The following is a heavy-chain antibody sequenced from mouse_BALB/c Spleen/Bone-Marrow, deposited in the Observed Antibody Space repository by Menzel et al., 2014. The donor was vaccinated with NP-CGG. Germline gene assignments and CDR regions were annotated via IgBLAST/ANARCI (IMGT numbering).Heavy chain of an antibody. CDR2: INPGIGGT. CDR1: GYAFTNYL. V-gene: IGHV1-54*01. Sequence: QVTLKVCGDELVRPGTSVKASCKASGYAFTNYLIEWFKQRPGQGLEWIGRINPGIGGTTYNAKFKGKATLTADKSSTTAYMQLSSLTSDDSAVYFCARFTRDYWGQGTTLTVSS. J-gene: IGHJ2*01. CDR3: ARFTRDY.